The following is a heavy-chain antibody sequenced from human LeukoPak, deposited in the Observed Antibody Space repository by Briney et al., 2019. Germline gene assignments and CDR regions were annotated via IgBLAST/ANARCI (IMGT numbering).Heavy chain of an antibody. J-gene: IGHJ4*02. Sequence: GGSLRLSCAASGFGFSGYGMHWVRQAPGKGLEWVAFIHYDGTKNYYADSVKGRFTISRDNSKNTLSLQMNSLRAEDTAVYYCAKAIWVAATASWFCFDYWGQGTLVTVSS. V-gene: IGHV3-30*02. CDR2: IHYDGTKN. CDR1: GFGFSGYG. CDR3: AKAIWVAATASWFCFDY. D-gene: IGHD6-13*01.